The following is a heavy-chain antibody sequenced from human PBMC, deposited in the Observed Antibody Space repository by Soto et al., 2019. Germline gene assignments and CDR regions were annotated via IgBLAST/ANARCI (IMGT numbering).Heavy chain of an antibody. V-gene: IGHV3-30*18. J-gene: IGHJ4*02. CDR1: GFTFTNYG. CDR3: AKDGAPRYCTRSSCHPAGAY. CDR2: ISYDGSNR. Sequence: QVQLVESGGGVVQPGRSLRLSCAGSGFTFTNYGLHWVRQAPGKGLEWVAFISYDGSNRYYADSVRGRFTISRDKSKNMLYLQMDSLRPEDTAVYYCAKDGAPRYCTRSSCHPAGAYWGQGTLVTVSS. D-gene: IGHD2-15*01.